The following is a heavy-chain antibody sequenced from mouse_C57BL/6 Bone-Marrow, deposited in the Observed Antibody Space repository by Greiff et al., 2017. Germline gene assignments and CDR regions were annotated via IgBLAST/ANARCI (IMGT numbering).Heavy chain of an antibody. CDR1: GYTFTDHT. CDR3: ARSHYYGSSYQYYFDY. D-gene: IGHD1-1*01. Sequence: QVQLQQSDAELVKPGASVKISCKVSGYTFTDHTIHWMKQRPEQGLEWIGYIYPRDGSTKYNEKFKGKATLTADKSSSTAYMQLNSLTSEDSAVYVCARSHYYGSSYQYYFDYWGQGTTLTVSS. J-gene: IGHJ2*01. V-gene: IGHV1-78*01. CDR2: IYPRDGST.